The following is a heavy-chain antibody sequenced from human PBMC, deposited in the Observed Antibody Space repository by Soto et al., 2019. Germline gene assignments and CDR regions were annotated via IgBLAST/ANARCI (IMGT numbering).Heavy chain of an antibody. CDR2: INAGNGNT. V-gene: IGHV1-3*01. CDR1: GYTFTSYA. J-gene: IGHJ6*03. CDR3: AREGEQLSPGYYYYYMDV. Sequence: ASGKASCKASGYTFTSYAMHWVRQAPGQRLEWMGWINAGNGNTKYSQKFQGRVTITRDTSASTAYMELSSLRSEDTAVYYCAREGEQLSPGYYYYYMDVWGKGTTVTVSS. D-gene: IGHD6-13*01.